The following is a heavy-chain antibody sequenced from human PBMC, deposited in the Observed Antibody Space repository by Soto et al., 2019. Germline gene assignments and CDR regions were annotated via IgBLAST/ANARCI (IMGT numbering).Heavy chain of an antibody. CDR3: AISSRVYYYLYDY. J-gene: IGHJ4*02. CDR1: GYTFYAHY. V-gene: IGHV1-2*02. D-gene: IGHD3-22*01. CDR2: INPNSGGT. Sequence: QVQLVQSGAEVKKPGASLKVSCKTSGYTFYAHYINWVRQAPGQGLEWMGWINPNSGGTNYAQQFQGRVTITRDTSISTAYMELSRLRSDDTAVYYCAISSRVYYYLYDYWGQGTLVTVSS.